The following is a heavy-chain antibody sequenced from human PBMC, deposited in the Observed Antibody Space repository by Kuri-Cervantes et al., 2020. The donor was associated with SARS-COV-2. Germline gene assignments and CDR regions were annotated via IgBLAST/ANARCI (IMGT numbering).Heavy chain of an antibody. D-gene: IGHD4-11*01. CDR1: GGSISSYY. J-gene: IGHJ5*02. CDR3: ARGREDCSNYWSNWFDP. CDR2: IYTSGST. Sequence: SETLSLTCTVPGGSISSYYWSWIRQPAGKGLEWIGRIYTSGSTNYNPSLKSRVTISVDTSKNQFSLKLSSVTAADTAVYYCARGREDCSNYWSNWFDPWGQGTLVTVSS. V-gene: IGHV4-4*07.